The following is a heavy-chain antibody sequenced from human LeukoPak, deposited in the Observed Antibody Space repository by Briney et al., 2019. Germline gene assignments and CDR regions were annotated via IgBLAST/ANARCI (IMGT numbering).Heavy chain of an antibody. V-gene: IGHV4-61*01. CDR3: ARVRQLVPGYFFDC. Sequence: SETLSLTCTVSGGSVSSATYYWSWIRQPPGKGLEWIGYIYYSGSTNYNPSFKSRVTISLDTSENQFSLKLTSVTAADTAVYYCARVRQLVPGYFFDCWGQGALVTVSS. D-gene: IGHD6-6*01. J-gene: IGHJ4*02. CDR1: GGSVSSATYY. CDR2: IYYSGST.